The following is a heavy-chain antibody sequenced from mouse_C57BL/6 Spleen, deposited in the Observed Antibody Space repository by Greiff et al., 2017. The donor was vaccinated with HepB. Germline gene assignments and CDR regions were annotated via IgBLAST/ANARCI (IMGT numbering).Heavy chain of an antibody. CDR2: IDPENGDT. CDR3: TTLLVYAMDY. J-gene: IGHJ4*01. CDR1: GFNIKDDY. Sequence: EVQLQQSGAELVRPGASVKLSCTASGFNIKDDYMHWVKQRPEQGLEWIGWIDPENGDTDYASKFQGKATITADTSSNTAYLQLSSLTSEDTAVYYCTTLLVYAMDYWGQGTSVTVSS. V-gene: IGHV14-4*01.